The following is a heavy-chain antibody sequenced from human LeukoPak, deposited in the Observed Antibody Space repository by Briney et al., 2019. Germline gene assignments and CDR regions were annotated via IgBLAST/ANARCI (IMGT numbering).Heavy chain of an antibody. J-gene: IGHJ4*02. CDR1: GGSISISSYY. CDR2: IYYSGNT. CDR3: ARFSKQLVVGGGLIDY. Sequence: SETLSLTCTVSGGSISISSYYWGWIRQPPGKGLEWIGSIYYSGNTYYNPSLKSRVTISVDTSRNQFSLRLSSVTAADTAVYYCARFSKQLVVGGGLIDYWGQGTLVTVSS. D-gene: IGHD6-6*01. V-gene: IGHV4-39*01.